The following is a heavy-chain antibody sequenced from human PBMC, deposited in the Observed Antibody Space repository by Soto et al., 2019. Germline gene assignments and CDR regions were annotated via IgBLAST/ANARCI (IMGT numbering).Heavy chain of an antibody. CDR2: ITDNGGST. CDR3: AKERATTTAFDY. Sequence: GGTLRLTCAASGFTFSRDGMSWVRQAPGKGLEWVSLITDNGGSTYYADSVKGRFTISRDNTKNTLFLQMNSLSAEDTAVYYCAKERATTTAFDYWGQGALVTVSS. D-gene: IGHD4-17*01. CDR1: GFTFSRDG. V-gene: IGHV3-23*01. J-gene: IGHJ4*02.